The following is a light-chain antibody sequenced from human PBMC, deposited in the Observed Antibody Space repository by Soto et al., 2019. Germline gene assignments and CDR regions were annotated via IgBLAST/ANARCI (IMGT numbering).Light chain of an antibody. V-gene: IGKV1-17*01. CDR2: AAS. J-gene: IGKJ1*01. CDR3: QQYNSYWT. CDR1: QGIRND. Sequence: DIQMTQSPFSLSASVGDSVTIXXRASQGIRNDLGWYQQKPGKAPKRLIYAASSLQSGVPSRFSGSGSGTEFTLTISSLQPEDFATYYCQQYNSYWTFGQGTKVDIK.